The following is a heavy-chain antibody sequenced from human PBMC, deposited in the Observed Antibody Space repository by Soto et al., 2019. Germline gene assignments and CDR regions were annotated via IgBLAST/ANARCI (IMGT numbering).Heavy chain of an antibody. CDR3: TSPTRYYYGMDV. J-gene: IGHJ6*02. CDR1: GFTFGDYA. D-gene: IGHD4-4*01. CDR2: IRSKAYGGTT. V-gene: IGHV3-49*03. Sequence: GGSLRLSCTASGFTFGDYAMNWFRQAPGKGLEWVGFIRSKAYGGTTEYAASVKGRFTISRDDSKSIAYLQMNSLKTEDTAVYYCTSPTRYYYGMDVWGQGTTVTVSS.